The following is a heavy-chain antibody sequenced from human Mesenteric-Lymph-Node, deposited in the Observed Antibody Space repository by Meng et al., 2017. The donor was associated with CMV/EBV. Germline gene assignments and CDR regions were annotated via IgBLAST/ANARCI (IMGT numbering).Heavy chain of an antibody. Sequence: VSGVTFSNYTMSWVSRAPGRGLERVSSSSSCSTYKNCDNTVKDRFTITSNNTKKTLKLKMDSQRAEDTAAYHCAKNLTVVPAAMDSWGQGTLVTVSS. J-gene: IGHJ4*02. CDR2: SSSCSTYK. CDR1: GVTFSNYT. CDR3: AKNLTVVPAAMDS. V-gene: IGHV3-21*01. D-gene: IGHD2-2*01.